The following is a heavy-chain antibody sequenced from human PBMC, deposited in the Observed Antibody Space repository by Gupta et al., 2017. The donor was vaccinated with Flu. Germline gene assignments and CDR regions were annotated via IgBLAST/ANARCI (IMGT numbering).Heavy chain of an antibody. J-gene: IGHJ4*02. Sequence: PGKGLEWVSSISGSGGHTFYADSVKGRFTISRDNSNNTLYLQMNSLRAEDTAVYYCAKDLGTTVTTGSTFAYWGQGTLVSVSS. V-gene: IGHV3-23*01. CDR2: ISGSGGHT. CDR3: AKDLGTTVTTGSTFAY. D-gene: IGHD4-17*01.